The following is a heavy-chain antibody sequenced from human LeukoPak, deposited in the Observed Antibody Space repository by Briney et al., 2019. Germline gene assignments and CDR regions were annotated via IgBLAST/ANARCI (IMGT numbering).Heavy chain of an antibody. Sequence: GGSLRLSCAASGFTFSSYAMSWVRQAPGKGLEWVSGISASGADIFYADSVKGRFTISRDNSQNTLYLQMNSLRADDAALYYCAKNRGVGVYGDFDYWGQGTLVTVSS. V-gene: IGHV3-23*01. CDR2: ISASGADI. J-gene: IGHJ4*02. CDR3: AKNRGVGVYGDFDY. CDR1: GFTFSSYA. D-gene: IGHD4-17*01.